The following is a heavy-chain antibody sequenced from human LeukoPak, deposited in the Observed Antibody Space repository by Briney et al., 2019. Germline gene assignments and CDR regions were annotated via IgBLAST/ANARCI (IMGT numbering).Heavy chain of an antibody. CDR2: ISSSSSTI. CDR1: GFTFSSYS. Sequence: PGGSLRLSCAASGFTFSSYSMNWVRQAPGKGLEWASYISSSSSTIYYADSVKGRFTISRDNAKNSLYLQTNSLRDEDTAVYYCARVQAPRSTIFGVVTLVYYGMDVWGQGTTVTVSS. CDR3: ARVQAPRSTIFGVVTLVYYGMDV. D-gene: IGHD3-3*01. J-gene: IGHJ6*02. V-gene: IGHV3-48*02.